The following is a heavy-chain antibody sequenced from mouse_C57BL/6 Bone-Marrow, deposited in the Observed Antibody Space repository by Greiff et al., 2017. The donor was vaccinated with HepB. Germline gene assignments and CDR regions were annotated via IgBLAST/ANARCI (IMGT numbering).Heavy chain of an antibody. J-gene: IGHJ3*01. CDR3: AREEVYYDYDGFAY. V-gene: IGHV1-69*01. CDR2: IDPSDSYT. CDR1: GYTFTSYW. D-gene: IGHD2-4*01. Sequence: QVQLKQPGAELVMPGASVKLSCKASGYTFTSYWMHWVKQRPGQGLEWIGEIDPSDSYTNYNQKFKGKSTLTVDKSSSTAYMQLSSLTSEDSAVYYCAREEVYYDYDGFAYWGQGTLVTVSA.